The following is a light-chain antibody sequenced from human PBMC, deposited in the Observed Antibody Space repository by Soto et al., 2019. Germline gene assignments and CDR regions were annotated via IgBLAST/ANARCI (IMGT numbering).Light chain of an antibody. CDR2: DAS. CDR3: QQYDTYWT. V-gene: IGKV1-5*01. CDR1: QSILSW. Sequence: DIQMTQSPSTLSASVGDRVTITCRASQSILSWLAWYQHKPGKAPKLLIYDASSLESGVPSRFSGSRSGTEFTLTISSLQPDDIATYCCQQYDTYWTFGQGTKVDIK. J-gene: IGKJ1*01.